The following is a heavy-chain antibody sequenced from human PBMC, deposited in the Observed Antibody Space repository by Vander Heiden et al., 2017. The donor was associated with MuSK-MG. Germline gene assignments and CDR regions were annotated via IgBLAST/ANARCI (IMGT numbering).Heavy chain of an antibody. V-gene: IGHV3-21*01. CDR1: GFTFSSYN. Sequence: EVQLVESGGGLVKPGGSLRLSCAASGFTFSSYNMNWVRQAPGKGLEWVSSISSSSSYIYYADSVKGRFTISRDNAKNSLYLQMNSLRAEDTAVYYCARDILSIPTDEMTTVFDIWGQGTMVTVSS. CDR3: ARDILSIPTDEMTTVFDI. D-gene: IGHD4-17*01. J-gene: IGHJ3*02. CDR2: ISSSSSYI.